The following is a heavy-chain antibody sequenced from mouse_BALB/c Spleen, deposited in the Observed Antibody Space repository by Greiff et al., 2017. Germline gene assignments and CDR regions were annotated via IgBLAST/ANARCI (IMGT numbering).Heavy chain of an antibody. J-gene: IGHJ2*01. CDR1: GYAFSSSW. Sequence: VQRVESGPELVKPGASVKISCKASGYAFSSSWMNWVKQRPGQGLEWIGRIYPGDGDTNYNGKFKGKATLTADKSSSTAYMQLSSLTSVDSAVYFCAREGTITTAPDYWGQGTTLTVSS. V-gene: IGHV1-82*01. CDR2: IYPGDGDT. D-gene: IGHD1-2*01. CDR3: AREGTITTAPDY.